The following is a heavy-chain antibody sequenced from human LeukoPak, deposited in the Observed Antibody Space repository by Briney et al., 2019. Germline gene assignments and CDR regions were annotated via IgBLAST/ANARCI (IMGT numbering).Heavy chain of an antibody. D-gene: IGHD6-13*01. CDR3: ARSAFLVTAPGLYYFDY. CDR1: GVSISSYY. V-gene: IGHV4-4*07. Sequence: SETLSLTCTVSGVSISSYYWSWVRQPAGKGLEWIGRVYTSGITNYTPSLKSRLTLSLDTSKNQFSLNLRSVTAADTAMYYCARSAFLVTAPGLYYFDYWGQGTLVAVSS. CDR2: VYTSGIT. J-gene: IGHJ4*02.